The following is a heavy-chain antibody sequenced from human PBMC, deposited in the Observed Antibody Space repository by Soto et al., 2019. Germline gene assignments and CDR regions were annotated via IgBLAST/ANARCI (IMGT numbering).Heavy chain of an antibody. V-gene: IGHV5-10-1*01. J-gene: IGHJ6*02. CDR3: ARLKAIFGVVIRSNYYYGMDV. CDR1: GYSFTSYW. CDR2: IDPSDSYT. D-gene: IGHD3-3*01. Sequence: GESLKISCKGSGYSFTSYWISWVRQMPGKGLEWMGRIDPSDSYTNYSPSFQGHVTISADKSISTAYLQWSSLKASDTAMYYCARLKAIFGVVIRSNYYYGMDVWGQGTTVTVSS.